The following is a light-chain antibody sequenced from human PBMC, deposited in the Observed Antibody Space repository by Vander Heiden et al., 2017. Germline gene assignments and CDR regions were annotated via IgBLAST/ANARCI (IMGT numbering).Light chain of an antibody. J-gene: IGKJ2*01. CDR1: QSISSY. CDR2: AAS. CDR3: QQSYSSPYT. Sequence: DIQMTQSPSSLSASVGDRVTITCRASQSISSYLNWYQQKPGKAPKLLIYAASSLQSGVASRFSGSGSGTEFTLTISSVQPEEFSTYYCQQSYSSPYTFGQGTKLEIK. V-gene: IGKV1-39*01.